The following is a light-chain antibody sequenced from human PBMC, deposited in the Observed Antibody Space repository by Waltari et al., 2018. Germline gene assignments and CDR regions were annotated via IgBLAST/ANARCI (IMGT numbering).Light chain of an antibody. CDR1: SSDVGNYNL. V-gene: IGLV2-23*02. CDR3: CSYAGTDSWV. Sequence: QSALTQPASVSGSPGQSITISCTGTSSDVGNYNLYPWYQQHPGKAPKVVISDVTRRPSGVSNRFSGSKSGNKASLTISGLQAEDEGDYYCCSYAGTDSWVFGGGTKVTVL. CDR2: DVT. J-gene: IGLJ3*02.